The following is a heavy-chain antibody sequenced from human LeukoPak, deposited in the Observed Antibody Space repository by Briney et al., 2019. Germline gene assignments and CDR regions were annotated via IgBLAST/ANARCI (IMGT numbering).Heavy chain of an antibody. Sequence: PGGSLRLSCAASGFTFSSYWMSWVRQAPGKGPEWVANIKQDGSEKYYVDSVKGRFTISRDNAKNSLYLQMNSLRAEDTAVYYCAITGSLRYFDYWGQGTLVTVSS. D-gene: IGHD7-27*01. CDR2: IKQDGSEK. CDR3: AITGSLRYFDY. CDR1: GFTFSSYW. V-gene: IGHV3-7*01. J-gene: IGHJ4*02.